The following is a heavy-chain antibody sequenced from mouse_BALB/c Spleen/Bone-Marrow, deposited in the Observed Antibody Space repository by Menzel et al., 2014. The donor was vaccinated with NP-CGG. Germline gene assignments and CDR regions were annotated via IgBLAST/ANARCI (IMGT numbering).Heavy chain of an antibody. Sequence: VQLQQSGPELVKPGALVKISCKASGYTFTSYDISWVKQRPGQGLEWIGWIYPGDGSTKYNEKFKGKATMTADKSSSTASTHISSQTSKNSAVYFCARAGDSSGYRFAYCGQGTLVTVSA. CDR2: IYPGDGST. D-gene: IGHD3-2*01. J-gene: IGHJ3*01. V-gene: IGHV1S56*01. CDR1: GYTFTSYD. CDR3: ARAGDSSGYRFAY.